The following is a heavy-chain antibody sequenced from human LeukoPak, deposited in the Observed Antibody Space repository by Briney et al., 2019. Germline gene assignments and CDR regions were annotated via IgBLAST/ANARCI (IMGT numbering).Heavy chain of an antibody. V-gene: IGHV3-53*01. Sequence: GGSLRLSCAASGFTVSSNYMSWVRQAPGKGLEWVSVIYSGGSTYYADSVKSRFTISRDNSKNTLYLQMNSLRAEDTAVYYCARALPDYYYDSSGYYQYYFDYWGQGTLVTVSS. CDR2: IYSGGST. CDR3: ARALPDYYYDSSGYYQYYFDY. J-gene: IGHJ4*02. CDR1: GFTVSSNY. D-gene: IGHD3-22*01.